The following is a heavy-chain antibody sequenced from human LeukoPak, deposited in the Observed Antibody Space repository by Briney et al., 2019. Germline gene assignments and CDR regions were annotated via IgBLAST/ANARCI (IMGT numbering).Heavy chain of an antibody. D-gene: IGHD6-19*01. CDR2: ISCYNGDT. CDR3: ARDPSNSGGWNPYFDY. CDR1: GYTFNRHG. V-gene: IGHV1-18*01. J-gene: IGHJ4*02. Sequence: ASVKVSCKASGYTFNRHGIAWVRQAPGQGLECMGWISCYNGDTNYAQKVQGRVTMTTDTSTSTAYMELRSLTSDDTAVYYCARDPSNSGGWNPYFDYWGQGALVTVSS.